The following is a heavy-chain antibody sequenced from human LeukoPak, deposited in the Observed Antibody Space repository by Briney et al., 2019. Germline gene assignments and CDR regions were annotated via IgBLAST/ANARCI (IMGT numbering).Heavy chain of an antibody. CDR3: ARVAERTWLPYDAAFDI. V-gene: IGHV4-38-2*02. CDR2: IYHGGST. Sequence: SQTLSLTCTVSAYSICGGYYWGWIGQPPGKRLEWIGTIYHGGSTYYNPSLESRVTISLDTSKNHFSLNLTSVTAADTAMYYCARVAERTWLPYDAAFDIWGLGTMVTVSS. J-gene: IGHJ3*02. CDR1: AYSICGGYY. D-gene: IGHD3-9*01.